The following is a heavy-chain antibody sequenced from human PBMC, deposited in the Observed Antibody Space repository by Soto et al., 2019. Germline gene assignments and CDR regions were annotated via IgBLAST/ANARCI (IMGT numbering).Heavy chain of an antibody. D-gene: IGHD3-3*01. CDR1: GYTFTGYY. CDR2: INPNSGGI. V-gene: IGHV1-2*02. J-gene: IGHJ3*02. CDR3: ARVEEYYDFWSGSMDAFDI. Sequence: RASVKVSCKASGYTFTGYYMHWVRQAPGQGLEWMGWINPNSGGINYAQKFQGRVTMTRDTSISTAYMELSRLRSDDTAVYYCARVEEYYDFWSGSMDAFDIWGQGTMVTVSS.